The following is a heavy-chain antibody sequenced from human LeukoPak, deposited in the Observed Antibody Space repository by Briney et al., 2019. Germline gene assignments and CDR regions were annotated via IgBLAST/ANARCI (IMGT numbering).Heavy chain of an antibody. D-gene: IGHD3-22*01. CDR2: ISGGADPI. CDR3: ARDRRYSDSGYFYYDY. V-gene: IGHV3-48*01. CDR1: GFSLSSYS. J-gene: IGHJ4*02. Sequence: GGSLRLSCVASGFSLSSYSINWVRQAPGKGLEWVSYISGGADPIYYADSVKGRFTISRDIGKNSLYLQMNSLRVEDTAVYYCARDRRYSDSGYFYYDYWGQGALDTVSS.